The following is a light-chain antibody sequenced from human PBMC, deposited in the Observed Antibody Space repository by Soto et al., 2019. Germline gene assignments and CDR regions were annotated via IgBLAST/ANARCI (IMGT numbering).Light chain of an antibody. V-gene: IGKV3-15*01. J-gene: IGKJ1*01. Sequence: EIVMTQSPATLSVSPGERATLSCRASQSVSSNLAWYQQKPGQAPRLLIYGASTRATGIPARFSGSGSGTEFTLTMRSLQSEDFAVYSCQQYNNWPQTFGQGTKVEIK. CDR2: GAS. CDR1: QSVSSN. CDR3: QQYNNWPQT.